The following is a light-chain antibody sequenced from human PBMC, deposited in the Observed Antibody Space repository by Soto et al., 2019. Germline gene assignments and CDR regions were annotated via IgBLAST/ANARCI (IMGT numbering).Light chain of an antibody. CDR3: QQGYSTPRT. V-gene: IGKV1-39*01. J-gene: IGKJ5*01. CDR2: AAS. CDR1: QSISSY. Sequence: DIQMTQSPSSLSASVGDRVTITCRASQSISSYLNWYQQKPGKAPKLLIYAASSLQSGVPSRSSGSGSGTDFTLTISSLQPEDFATYYCQQGYSTPRTFGQGTRLEIK.